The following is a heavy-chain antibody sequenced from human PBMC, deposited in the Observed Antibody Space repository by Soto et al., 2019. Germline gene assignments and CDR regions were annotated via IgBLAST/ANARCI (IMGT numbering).Heavy chain of an antibody. J-gene: IGHJ4*02. CDR2: INHSGST. CDR3: ARARKKIVVVPAATSGTFDD. D-gene: IGHD2-2*01. V-gene: IGHV4-34*01. CDR1: GGSFSGYY. Sequence: SETLSLTCAVYGGSFSGYYWGWIRQPPGKGLEWIGEINHSGSTNYNPSLKSRVTLSVVTSKNQFSLKLSSVTAADTAVYYCARARKKIVVVPAATSGTFDDWGQGTLVTVSS.